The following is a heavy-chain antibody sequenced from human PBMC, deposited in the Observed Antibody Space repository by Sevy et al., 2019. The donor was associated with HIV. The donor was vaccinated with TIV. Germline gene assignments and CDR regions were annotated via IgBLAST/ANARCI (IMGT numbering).Heavy chain of an antibody. CDR1: GFTVSSDY. J-gene: IGHJ3*02. V-gene: IGHV3-66*02. CDR3: ARESNYGTGYAFDI. Sequence: GGFLRLSCAASGFTVSSDYMSWVRQAPGKGLEWVSVIYSGGSTYYADSVKGRFTISRDNSKNTLYLQMNSLRAEDTAVYYCARESNYGTGYAFDIWGQGTMVTVSS. D-gene: IGHD4-17*01. CDR2: IYSGGST.